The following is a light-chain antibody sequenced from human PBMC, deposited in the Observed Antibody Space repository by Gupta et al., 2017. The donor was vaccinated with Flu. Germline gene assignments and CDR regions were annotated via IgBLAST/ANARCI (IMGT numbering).Light chain of an antibody. Sequence: QSVLTQPPSASGTPGQRVTICCSGSSSNIGSNTVNWYQQLPGTAPKLLIYSNNQRPSGVPDRFSGSKSGTSASLAISGLQSEDEADYYCAAWDDSRNAWVFGGGTKLTVL. V-gene: IGLV1-44*01. CDR3: AAWDDSRNAWV. CDR2: SNN. J-gene: IGLJ3*02. CDR1: SSNIGSNT.